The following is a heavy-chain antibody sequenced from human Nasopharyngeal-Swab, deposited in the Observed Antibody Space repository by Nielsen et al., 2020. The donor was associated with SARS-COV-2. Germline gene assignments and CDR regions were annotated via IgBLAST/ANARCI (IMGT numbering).Heavy chain of an antibody. V-gene: IGHV3-53*01. Sequence: GGSLRLSCAASGIFVSGNYMNWVRQAPGMGLEWVSVVYSGGSTFYADSVKGRFTISRDNSKNKLYLQMNNVRPEDTAMYYCASPVFGVVSDAFDLWGQGTMVTVSS. CDR3: ASPVFGVVSDAFDL. D-gene: IGHD3-3*01. CDR2: VYSGGST. J-gene: IGHJ3*01. CDR1: GIFVSGNY.